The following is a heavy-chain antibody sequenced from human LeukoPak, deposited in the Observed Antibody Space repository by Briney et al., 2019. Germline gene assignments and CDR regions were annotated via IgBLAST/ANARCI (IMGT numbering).Heavy chain of an antibody. V-gene: IGHV3-30*18. Sequence: GGSLRLSCAASGFTFSSYGMHWVRQAPGKGLEWVAVISYDGSNKYYADSVKGRFTISRDNSKNTLYLQMNSLRAEDTAVYYCAKAESIAAAGTGAGYFDYWGQGTLVTVSS. D-gene: IGHD6-13*01. CDR3: AKAESIAAAGTGAGYFDY. J-gene: IGHJ4*02. CDR2: ISYDGSNK. CDR1: GFTFSSYG.